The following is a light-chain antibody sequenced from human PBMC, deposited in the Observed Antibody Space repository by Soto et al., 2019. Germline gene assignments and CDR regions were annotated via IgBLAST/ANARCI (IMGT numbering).Light chain of an antibody. CDR1: QDITNF. Sequence: DIQMSQSPSSLSASLGDRVTITCRASQDITNFLAWYRQKPGRDPKLLVSGASALQSGVPRRFSASGSGTDFTLTIDGFQPEDVATYYCQQYLSAPLTFGQGTRLEIK. J-gene: IGKJ5*01. V-gene: IGKV1-27*01. CDR3: QQYLSAPLT. CDR2: GAS.